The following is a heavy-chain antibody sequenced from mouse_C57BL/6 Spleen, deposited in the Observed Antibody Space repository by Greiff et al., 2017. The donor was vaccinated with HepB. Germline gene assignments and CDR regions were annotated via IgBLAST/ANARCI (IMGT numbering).Heavy chain of an antibody. D-gene: IGHD2-1*01. V-gene: IGHV1-7*01. CDR3: ARTSDGNYAMDY. J-gene: IGHJ4*01. CDR2: INPSSGYT. CDR1: GYTFTSYW. Sequence: VQVVESGAELAKPGASVKLSCKASGYTFTSYWMHWVEQRPGQGLEWIGYINPSSGYTKYNQKFKDKATLTADKSSSTAYMQLSSLTYEDSAVYYCARTSDGNYAMDYWCQGTSVTVSS.